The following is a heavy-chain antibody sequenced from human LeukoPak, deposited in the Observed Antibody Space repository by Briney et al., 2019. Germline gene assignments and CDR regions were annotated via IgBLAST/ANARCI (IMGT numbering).Heavy chain of an antibody. V-gene: IGHV4-39*01. CDR3: ATSKHYSDRSVDY. CDR2: NHYSGST. Sequence: SETLSLTCTVSGGSISSSSYYWGWIRQPPGKGLEWIASNHYSGSTYFNPSLKSRVTISVDTSKNQFSLKLTSVTAADTAVYYCATSKHYSDRSVDYWGQGTLVTVSS. CDR1: GGSISSSSYY. J-gene: IGHJ4*02. D-gene: IGHD3-22*01.